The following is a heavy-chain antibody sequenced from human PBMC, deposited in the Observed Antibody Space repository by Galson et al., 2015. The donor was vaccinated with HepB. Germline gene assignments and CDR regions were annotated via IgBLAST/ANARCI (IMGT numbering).Heavy chain of an antibody. CDR2: INPSGGST. Sequence: SVKVSCKASGYTFTSYYMHWVRQAPGQGLEWMGIINPSGGSTSYAQKFQGRVTMTRDTSTSTVYMELSSLRSEDTAVYYCARDLRVCSSTSCPVYYYYYMDVWGKGTTVTVSS. CDR1: GYTFTSYY. J-gene: IGHJ6*03. V-gene: IGHV1-46*01. CDR3: ARDLRVCSSTSCPVYYYYYMDV. D-gene: IGHD2-2*01.